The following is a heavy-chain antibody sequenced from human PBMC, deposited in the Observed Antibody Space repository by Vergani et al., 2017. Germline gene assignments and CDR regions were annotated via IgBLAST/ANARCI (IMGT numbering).Heavy chain of an antibody. J-gene: IGHJ3*02. D-gene: IGHD5-24*01. V-gene: IGHV3-11*01. Sequence: HVQMVESGGGVVKPGGSLRLSCAASGFSFSDHYMTWIRQAPGKGLEWVSYISNSGNTIEYADSVKGRFSISRDNAKSSLFLQMDSLRAEDTAVYYCARDHRDYNNYPGTFDIWGQGSMVTVSS. CDR3: ARDHRDYNNYPGTFDI. CDR2: ISNSGNTI. CDR1: GFSFSDHY.